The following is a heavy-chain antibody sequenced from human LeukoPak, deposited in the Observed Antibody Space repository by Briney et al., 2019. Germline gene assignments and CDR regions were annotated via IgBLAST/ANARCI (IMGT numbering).Heavy chain of an antibody. CDR1: GFTFSVYY. Sequence: GGSLRLSCAASGFTFSVYYMRWIRQAPGKGVEWVSYISSSSSYTNYADSGKSRSTISREHPKNSLYLQMNILRPTDTAVYYCARPPLRGYSYYDYWGQGTLVTVSS. V-gene: IGHV3-11*03. D-gene: IGHD1-1*01. CDR3: ARPPLRGYSYYDY. CDR2: ISSSSSYT. J-gene: IGHJ4*02.